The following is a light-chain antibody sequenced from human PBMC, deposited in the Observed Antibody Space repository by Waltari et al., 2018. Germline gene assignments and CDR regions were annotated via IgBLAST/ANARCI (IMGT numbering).Light chain of an antibody. Sequence: EIVMTQSPLSLTVTPGEPASISCRYSQTLLQITGYDSLDWYLRKPGQSPRLLIYDASNRATGIPASFSGSGSGTDFTLTISSLEPEDFTVYYCQQRSNWPPITFGQGTKVEIK. CDR3: QQRSNWPPIT. V-gene: IGKV2-28*01. CDR2: DAS. J-gene: IGKJ1*01. CDR1: QTLLQITGYDS.